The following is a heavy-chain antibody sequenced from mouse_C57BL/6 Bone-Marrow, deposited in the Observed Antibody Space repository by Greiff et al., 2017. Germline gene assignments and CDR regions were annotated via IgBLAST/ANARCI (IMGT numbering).Heavy chain of an antibody. CDR3: ARPVAPKNYAMDY. J-gene: IGHJ4*01. Sequence: VQLQQSGPVLVKPGASVKMSCKASGYTFTDYYMNWVKQSHGKSLEWIGVINPYNGGTSYNQKFKGKATLTVDKSASTAYMELNSLTSEDSAVYYWARPVAPKNYAMDYGGQGTSVTGSS. CDR1: GYTFTDYY. CDR2: INPYNGGT. V-gene: IGHV1-19*01. D-gene: IGHD1-1*01.